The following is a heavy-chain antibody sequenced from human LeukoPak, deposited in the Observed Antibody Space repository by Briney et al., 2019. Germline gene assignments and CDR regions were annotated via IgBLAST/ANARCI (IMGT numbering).Heavy chain of an antibody. CDR3: AKDLASVYDAFNI. CDR1: GFTFDDYA. CDR2: ISGGGGRT. Sequence: GGSLRLSCAASGFTFDDYAMNWVRQAPGKGLEWVSLISGGGGRTFYADSVKGRFTISRDNSKNSLYLEMNSMRTEDTALYYCAKDLASVYDAFNIWGQGTMVTVAS. V-gene: IGHV3-43*02. J-gene: IGHJ3*02.